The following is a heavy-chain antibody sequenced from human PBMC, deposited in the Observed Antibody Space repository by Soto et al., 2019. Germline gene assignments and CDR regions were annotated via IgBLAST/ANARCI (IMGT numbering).Heavy chain of an antibody. D-gene: IGHD6-19*01. CDR2: VSGSGGST. CDR3: AKSMVAGTEGYFDY. J-gene: IGHJ4*02. Sequence: PGGSLRLSCAASGFTFSSYAMSWVRQAPGKGLEWVSAVSGSGGSTYYADSVKGRFTISRDNSKNTLYLQMNSLRAEDTAVYYCAKSMVAGTEGYFDYWGQGTLVTVSS. V-gene: IGHV3-23*01. CDR1: GFTFSSYA.